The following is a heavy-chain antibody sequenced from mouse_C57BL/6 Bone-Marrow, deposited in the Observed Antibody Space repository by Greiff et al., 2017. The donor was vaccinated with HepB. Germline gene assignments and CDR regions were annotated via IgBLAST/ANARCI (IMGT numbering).Heavy chain of an antibody. Sequence: EVKLMESGGDLVKPGGSLKLSCAASGFTFSSYGMSWVRQTPDKRLEWVATISSGGSYTYYPDSVKGRFTISRDNAKNTLDLQMSSLKSEDTAMYYCARGAGGDYWGQGTTLTVSS. J-gene: IGHJ2*01. V-gene: IGHV5-6*01. CDR2: ISSGGSYT. CDR3: ARGAGGDY. CDR1: GFTFSSYG.